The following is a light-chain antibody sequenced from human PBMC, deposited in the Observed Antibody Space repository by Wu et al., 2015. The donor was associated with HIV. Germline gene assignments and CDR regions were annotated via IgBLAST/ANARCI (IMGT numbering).Light chain of an antibody. CDR1: RSIAKW. CDR2: KTS. CDR3: QQHNSYPIT. V-gene: IGKV1-5*03. J-gene: IGKJ5*01. Sequence: DIQMTQSPPALSASVGDRVTITCRASRSIAKWLAWYQQKPGKAPNLLIYKTSNLHTGVPSRFSGSGSGTEFTLTISSLQSDDFGTYYCQQHNSYPITFGQGTRLEIK.